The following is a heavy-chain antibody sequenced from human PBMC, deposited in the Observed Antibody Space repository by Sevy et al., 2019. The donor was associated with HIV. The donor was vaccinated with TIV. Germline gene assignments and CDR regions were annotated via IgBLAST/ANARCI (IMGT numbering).Heavy chain of an antibody. CDR2: IGTAGDP. Sequence: GGSLRLSCAASGFTFSSYDMHWVRQATGKGLEWVSAIGTAGDPYYPGSVKGRFTISSGNARNVLYLQMNSLRAGDTAVYYCASVQFCGSTGGYHADYYYGMDVWGQGTTVTVSS. V-gene: IGHV3-13*05. CDR1: GFTFSSYD. J-gene: IGHJ6*02. D-gene: IGHD2-2*01. CDR3: ASVQFCGSTGGYHADYYYGMDV.